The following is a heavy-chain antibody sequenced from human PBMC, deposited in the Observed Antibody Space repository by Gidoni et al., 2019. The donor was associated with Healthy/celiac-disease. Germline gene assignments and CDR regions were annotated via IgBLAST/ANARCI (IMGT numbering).Heavy chain of an antibody. V-gene: IGHV3-21*01. J-gene: IGHJ6*03. D-gene: IGHD3-16*01. CDR2: ISSSSSYI. CDR3: ARDPFGRYYMDV. CDR1: GFPFSSYS. Sequence: EVQLVESGGGLVKPGGSLRLSCAASGFPFSSYSMNWVRQAPGKGLEWVSSISSSSSYIYYADSVKGRFTISRDNAKNSLYLQMNSLRAEDTAVYYCARDPFGRYYMDVWGKGTTVTVSS.